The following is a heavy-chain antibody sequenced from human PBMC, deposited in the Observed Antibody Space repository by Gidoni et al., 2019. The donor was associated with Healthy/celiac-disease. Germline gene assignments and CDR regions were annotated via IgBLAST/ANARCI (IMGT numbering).Heavy chain of an antibody. Sequence: QVQLVQSGAEVKKPGASVKVSCKASGYTFTRYGISWVRQAPGQGLEWMGWISAYNGNTNYAQKLQGRVTMTTDTSTSTAYMELRSLRSDDTAVYYCARDSPHGDYWPGGFDPWGQGTLVTVSS. D-gene: IGHD4-17*01. CDR3: ARDSPHGDYWPGGFDP. J-gene: IGHJ5*02. CDR1: GYTFTRYG. CDR2: ISAYNGNT. V-gene: IGHV1-18*04.